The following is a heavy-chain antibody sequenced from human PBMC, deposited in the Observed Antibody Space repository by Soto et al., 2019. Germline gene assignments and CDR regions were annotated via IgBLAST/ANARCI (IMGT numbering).Heavy chain of an antibody. CDR1: GYSFPAFW. D-gene: IGHD5-12*01. V-gene: IGHV5-51*01. CDR3: ERGGAGYNFDY. CDR2: IFPADSDT. J-gene: IGHJ4*02. Sequence: PGGSLKTSCGASGYSFPAFWIGWVRQMPGEGLGWVGIIFPADSDTRYSPSLQGQVTISADKSISPAYLQWSSLKASDTAMYYCERGGAGYNFDYWGQGTLVTVSS.